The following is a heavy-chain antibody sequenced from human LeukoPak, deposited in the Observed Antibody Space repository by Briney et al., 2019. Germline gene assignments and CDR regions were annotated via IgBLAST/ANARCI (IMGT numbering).Heavy chain of an antibody. D-gene: IGHD6-19*01. CDR3: ARDLAVARDAFDI. Sequence: GGSLRLSCAASGFTFSSYWMHWVRRAPGKGLVWVSRINGDGSSTSYADSVRGRFTISRDNAKNTLYLQMNSLRAEDTAVYYCARDLAVARDAFDIWGQGTMVTVSS. CDR1: GFTFSSYW. CDR2: INGDGSST. J-gene: IGHJ3*02. V-gene: IGHV3-74*01.